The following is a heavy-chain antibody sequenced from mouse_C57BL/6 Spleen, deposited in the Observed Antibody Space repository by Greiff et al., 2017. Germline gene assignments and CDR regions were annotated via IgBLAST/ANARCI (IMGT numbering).Heavy chain of an antibody. CDR3: ARGYGSSYEGDC. D-gene: IGHD1-1*01. V-gene: IGHV1-20*01. Sequence: EVKLVESGPELVKPGDSVKISCKASGYSFTGYFMNWVMQSHGKSLEWIGRINPYNGDTFYNQKFEGKATLTVDKSSSTAHMELRSLTSEDSAVYYCARGYGSSYEGDCWGQGTTLTVSS. CDR1: GYSFTGYF. J-gene: IGHJ2*01. CDR2: INPYNGDT.